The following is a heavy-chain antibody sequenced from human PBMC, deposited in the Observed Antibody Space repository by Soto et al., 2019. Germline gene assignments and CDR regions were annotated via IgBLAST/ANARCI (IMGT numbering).Heavy chain of an antibody. CDR2: ISADNGDT. CDR3: ARCIQQDYYYGMDV. CDR1: GYTFTSYA. Sequence: GASVKVSCKASGYTFTSYAMHWVRQAPGQRLEWMGRISADNGDTKYAQKFRGRVTMTTDTSTSTVYMELRNLRSDDTAVYYCARCIQQDYYYGMDVWGQGTTVTVSS. V-gene: IGHV1-3*01. D-gene: IGHD5-18*01. J-gene: IGHJ6*02.